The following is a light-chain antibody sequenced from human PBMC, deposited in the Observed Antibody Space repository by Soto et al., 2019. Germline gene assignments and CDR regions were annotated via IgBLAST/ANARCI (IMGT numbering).Light chain of an antibody. CDR1: QGIDSS. CDR3: QQLHDYPIT. J-gene: IGKJ5*01. Sequence: ILLTQSPSSLSASVVDRVTITGLASQGIDSSFAWYQEKPGKAPKLLIYAASSLQSGVPSRFSGSGSGTDFTLTISSLQPEDFATYYCQQLHDYPITFGQGTRLEI. CDR2: AAS. V-gene: IGKV1-9*01.